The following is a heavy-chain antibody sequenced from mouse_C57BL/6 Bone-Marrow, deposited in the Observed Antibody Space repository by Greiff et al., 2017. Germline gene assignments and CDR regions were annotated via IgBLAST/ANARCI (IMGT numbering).Heavy chain of an antibody. CDR3: ANLTAVVGYFDV. D-gene: IGHD1-1*01. Sequence: VQLQQPDAELVKPGASVKLSCKASGYTFTGHSIHWMKQRPEQGLEWIGYIYPRDGSTKYNEKFKGKATLTADKSSSTAYMQLNSLTSEDSAVYFCANLTAVVGYFDVWGTGTTLTVSS. CDR1: GYTFTGHS. CDR2: IYPRDGST. J-gene: IGHJ1*03. V-gene: IGHV1-78*01.